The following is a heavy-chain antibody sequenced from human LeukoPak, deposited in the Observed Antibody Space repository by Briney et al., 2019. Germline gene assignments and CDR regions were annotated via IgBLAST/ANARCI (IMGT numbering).Heavy chain of an antibody. Sequence: ASVKGSCKASGYTCTGYYMHWVRQAPGQGLEWMGWINPNSGGTNYAQKFQGRVTMTRDTSISTAYMELSRLRSDDTAVYYCARDRYCSSTSCYRWFDPWGQGTLVTVSS. V-gene: IGHV1-2*02. D-gene: IGHD2-2*01. CDR3: ARDRYCSSTSCYRWFDP. J-gene: IGHJ5*02. CDR2: INPNSGGT. CDR1: GYTCTGYY.